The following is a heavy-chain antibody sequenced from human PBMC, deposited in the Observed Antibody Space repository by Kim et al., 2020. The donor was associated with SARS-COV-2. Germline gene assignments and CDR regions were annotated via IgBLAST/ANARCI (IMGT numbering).Heavy chain of an antibody. Sequence: ASVKVSCKASGYTFTSYYMHWVRQAPGQGLEWMGIINPSGGSTSYAQKFQGRVTMTRDTSTSTVYMELSSLRSEDTAVYYCARDPTYLLRVAMANYFDYWGQGTLVTVSS. V-gene: IGHV1-46*01. CDR3: ARDPTYLLRVAMANYFDY. D-gene: IGHD5-18*01. J-gene: IGHJ4*02. CDR2: INPSGGST. CDR1: GYTFTSYY.